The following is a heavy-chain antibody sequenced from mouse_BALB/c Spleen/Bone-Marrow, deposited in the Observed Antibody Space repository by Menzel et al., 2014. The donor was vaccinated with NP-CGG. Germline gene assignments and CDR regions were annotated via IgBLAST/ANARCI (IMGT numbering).Heavy chain of an antibody. CDR2: INPSTGYT. V-gene: IGHV1-7*01. CDR1: GYTFTSYW. J-gene: IGHJ1*01. CDR3: ARDWYFDV. Sequence: LQESGAELAKPGASVKMSCKASGYTFTSYWMHWVKQRPGQGLEWIGYINPSTGYTEYNLKFKDKATLTADKSSSTAYMQLSSLTSEDSAVYYCARDWYFDVWGAGTTVTVSS.